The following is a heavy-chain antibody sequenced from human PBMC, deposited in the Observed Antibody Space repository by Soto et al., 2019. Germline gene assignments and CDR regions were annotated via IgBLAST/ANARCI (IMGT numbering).Heavy chain of an antibody. D-gene: IGHD2-15*01. CDR1: GFTFSSYA. V-gene: IGHV3-64*01. CDR3: AGRGAYISDD. J-gene: IGHJ4*02. Sequence: EVQLVESGGGLVQPGGSLRLSCAASGFTFSSYAMHWVRQAPGKGLEYVSAINSNGGSTYYANSVKGRFTISRDNSKNAMYNQMGSLGAEGMAGCYGAGRGAYISDDGAQGPLAPVPS. CDR2: INSNGGST.